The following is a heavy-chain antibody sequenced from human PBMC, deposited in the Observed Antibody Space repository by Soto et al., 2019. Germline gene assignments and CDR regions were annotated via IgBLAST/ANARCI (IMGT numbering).Heavy chain of an antibody. CDR1: GSSLSTRGVA. Sequence: QITLKESGPTLVKPTQTLTLTCTFSGSSLSTRGVAVGWIRQPPGKALEFLGFIFWDDDERYSPSLKNRLTITKDTAKNQVVLTMTNIDPVDTATYYCAHRRRVTGPTAFVDYWGQGILVTVSS. CDR2: IFWDDDE. J-gene: IGHJ4*02. D-gene: IGHD2-21*02. CDR3: AHRRRVTGPTAFVDY. V-gene: IGHV2-5*02.